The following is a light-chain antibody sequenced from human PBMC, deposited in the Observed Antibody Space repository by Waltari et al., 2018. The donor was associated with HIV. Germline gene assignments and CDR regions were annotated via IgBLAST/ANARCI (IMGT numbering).Light chain of an antibody. J-gene: IGKJ4*01. Sequence: EIVLTQSPGTLSLSPGERATLSCRASQSVSSSYLAWYQQKPGQAPRLLIYGASSRATDIPDRFSGSGSGTDFTLTISRLEPEDVAVYYCQQYGSSLVTFGGGTKVEIK. CDR1: QSVSSSY. CDR2: GAS. CDR3: QQYGSSLVT. V-gene: IGKV3-20*01.